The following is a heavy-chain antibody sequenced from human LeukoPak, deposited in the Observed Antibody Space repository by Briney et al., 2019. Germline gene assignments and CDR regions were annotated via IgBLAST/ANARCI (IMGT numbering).Heavy chain of an antibody. Sequence: PSETLSLTCTVSGGSISSYYWSWIRQPPGKGLEWIGYIYYSGSTNYNPSLKSRVTISVDTSKNQFSLKLSSVTAADTAVYYCARHRSDYGGDDAFDIWGQGTMVTVSS. CDR1: GGSISSYY. D-gene: IGHD4-17*01. CDR2: IYYSGST. J-gene: IGHJ3*02. CDR3: ARHRSDYGGDDAFDI. V-gene: IGHV4-59*01.